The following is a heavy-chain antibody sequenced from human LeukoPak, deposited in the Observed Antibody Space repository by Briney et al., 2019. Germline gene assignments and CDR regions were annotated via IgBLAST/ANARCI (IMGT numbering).Heavy chain of an antibody. D-gene: IGHD4-23*01. CDR1: GYTLTELS. V-gene: IGHV1-24*01. Sequence: ASVKVSCKVSGYTLTELSMHWVRQAPGKGLEWMGGFDTEDGETIYAQKFQGRVTMTKDTSTDTAYMELSSLRSEDTAVYYCATSVVSGAFDIWGQGTMVTVSS. CDR2: FDTEDGET. J-gene: IGHJ3*02. CDR3: ATSVVSGAFDI.